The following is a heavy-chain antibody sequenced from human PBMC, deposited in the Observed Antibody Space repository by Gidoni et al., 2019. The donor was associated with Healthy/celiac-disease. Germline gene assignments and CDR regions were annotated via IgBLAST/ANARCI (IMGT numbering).Heavy chain of an antibody. CDR2: IYYSGST. J-gene: IGHJ3*02. CDR1: GGSISSGGYY. D-gene: IGHD3-10*01. Sequence: QLHLQESGPGLVKPSHTLSLTCTVSGGSISSGGYYWSWIRQHPGKGLEWIGYIYYSGSTYYNPSLKSRVTISVDTSKNQFSLKLSSVTAADTAVYYCARDPIYYGSGSLHDAVDIWGQGTMVTVSS. CDR3: ARDPIYYGSGSLHDAVDI. V-gene: IGHV4-31*03.